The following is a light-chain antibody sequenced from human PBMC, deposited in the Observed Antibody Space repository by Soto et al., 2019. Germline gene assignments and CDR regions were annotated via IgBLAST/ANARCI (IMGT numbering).Light chain of an antibody. V-gene: IGLV2-14*03. J-gene: IGLJ1*01. Sequence: QSALTQPASVSGSPGQSITISCTGTSSDIGAFTFVSWYQQHPGKVPKLMIFDVNRRPSGVSDRFSGSKSGNTASLTISGLQAEDEGDYCCSSYTSSSTQVFGSGTKLTVL. CDR3: SSYTSSSTQV. CDR2: DVN. CDR1: SSDIGAFTF.